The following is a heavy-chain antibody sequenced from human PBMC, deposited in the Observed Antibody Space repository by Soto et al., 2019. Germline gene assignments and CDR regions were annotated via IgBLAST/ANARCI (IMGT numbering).Heavy chain of an antibody. Sequence: SETLSLTCTVSGGSVSSGSYYWSWIRQPPGKGLEWIGYIYYSGSTNYNPSLKSRVTIPVDTSKNQFSLKLSSVTAADTAVYYCARGRFLEWLLGDWGAYYFDYWGQGTLVTVSS. CDR2: IYYSGST. J-gene: IGHJ4*02. D-gene: IGHD3-3*01. CDR1: GGSVSSGSYY. V-gene: IGHV4-61*01. CDR3: ARGRFLEWLLGDWGAYYFDY.